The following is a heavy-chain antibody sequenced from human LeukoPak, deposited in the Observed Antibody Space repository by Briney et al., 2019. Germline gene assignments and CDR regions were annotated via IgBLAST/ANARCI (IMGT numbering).Heavy chain of an antibody. CDR1: GYTFTSYG. V-gene: IGHV1-18*01. D-gene: IGHD1-26*01. J-gene: IGHJ6*02. CDR3: ASGSYLGLYYYYYGMDV. Sequence: ASVKVSCKASGYTFTSYGISWVRQGPGRGLEWVGWISAYNGNTNYAQKHQGRVSMTTDTSTSTTYMELRSLRSDDTAVYYCASGSYLGLYYYYYGMDVWGQGTTVTVSS. CDR2: ISAYNGNT.